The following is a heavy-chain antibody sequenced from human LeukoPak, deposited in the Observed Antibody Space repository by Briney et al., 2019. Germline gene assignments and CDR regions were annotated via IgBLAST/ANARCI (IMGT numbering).Heavy chain of an antibody. V-gene: IGHV4-39*07. CDR3: ARVRRTYYYYMDV. Sequence: PSETLSLTCTVSGGSISSRSYYWGWIRQPPGKGLEWIASIYYSGNTYYNPSLKSRVTISGDTSKNQFSLKLSSVTAADTAVYYCARVRRTYYYYMDVWGKGTTVTVSS. CDR1: GGSISSRSYY. J-gene: IGHJ6*03. CDR2: IYYSGNT.